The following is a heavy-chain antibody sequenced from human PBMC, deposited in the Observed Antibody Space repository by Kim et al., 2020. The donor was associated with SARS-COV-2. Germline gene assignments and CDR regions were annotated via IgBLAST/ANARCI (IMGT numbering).Heavy chain of an antibody. CDR1: GLNFGNYA. CDR2: IRSNRYGETT. CDR3: TSGPYYYDSAAYYYDY. Sequence: GGSLRLSCTTSGLNFGNYAMSWFRQAPGKGLEWVAFIRSNRYGETTEYAASVKGRFTISRDDSKRIAYLQMNGLKTEATAVYYCTSGPYYYDSAAYYYDYWGQGTLVTVSS. J-gene: IGHJ4*02. D-gene: IGHD3-22*01. V-gene: IGHV3-49*03.